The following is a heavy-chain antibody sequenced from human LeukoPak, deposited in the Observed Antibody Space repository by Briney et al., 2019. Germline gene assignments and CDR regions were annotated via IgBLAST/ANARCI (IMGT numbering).Heavy chain of an antibody. Sequence: GGSLRLSCAASGFTFSSYGMHWVRQAPGKGPEWVAVISYDGSNKYYADSVKGRFTISRDNSKNTLYLQMNSLRAEDTAVYYCAKDRRALLWFGEPFDYWGQGTLVTVSS. D-gene: IGHD3-10*01. CDR2: ISYDGSNK. V-gene: IGHV3-30*18. J-gene: IGHJ4*02. CDR3: AKDRRALLWFGEPFDY. CDR1: GFTFSSYG.